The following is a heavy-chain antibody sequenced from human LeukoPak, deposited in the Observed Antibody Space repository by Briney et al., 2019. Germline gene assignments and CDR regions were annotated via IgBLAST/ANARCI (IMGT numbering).Heavy chain of an antibody. CDR2: ISSNGGST. CDR1: GFTFSSYV. Sequence: GGSLRLSCAASGFTFSSYVMHWVRQAPGKGLEYVSAISSNGGSTYYPNSVEGRFTISRDNSKNTLYLQMGSLRAEDMAIYYCARSERYCTNGICYTNGGFDHWGQGTLVTVSS. J-gene: IGHJ4*02. V-gene: IGHV3-64*01. CDR3: ARSERYCTNGICYTNGGFDH. D-gene: IGHD2-8*01.